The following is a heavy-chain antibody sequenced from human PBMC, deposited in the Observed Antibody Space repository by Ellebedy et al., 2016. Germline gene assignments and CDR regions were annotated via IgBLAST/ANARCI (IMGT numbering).Heavy chain of an antibody. CDR1: GGSISSGGYY. CDR2: IYYSGST. CDR3: VRSRGYSYAADF. J-gene: IGHJ4*02. D-gene: IGHD5-18*01. Sequence: SETLSLTCTVSGGSISSGGYYWSWIRQHPGKGLEWIGYIYYSGSTYYNPSLKSRVTISLDTSKSQFSLNLISVTAADTALYYCVRSRGYSYAADFWGRGTLVTVSS. V-gene: IGHV4-31*03.